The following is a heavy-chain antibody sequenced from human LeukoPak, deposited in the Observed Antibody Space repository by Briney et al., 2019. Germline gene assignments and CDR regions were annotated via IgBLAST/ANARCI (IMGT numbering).Heavy chain of an antibody. CDR3: ARDLRVGATIY. D-gene: IGHD1-26*01. V-gene: IGHV1-18*01. CDR1: GYSENFYG. J-gene: IGHJ4*02. CDR2: ISAQHGQT. Sequence: ASVKVSCKTSGYSENFYGITWVRQVAGQGLEWMGWISAQHGQTEYAPNSQDRVTMTTDTYTNTAYMELRSLRSDDTAVYYCARDLRVGATIYWGQGTLVTVSS.